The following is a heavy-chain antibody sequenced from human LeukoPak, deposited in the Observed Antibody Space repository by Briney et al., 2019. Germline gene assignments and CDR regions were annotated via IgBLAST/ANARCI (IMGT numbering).Heavy chain of an antibody. Sequence: PGGSLRLSCAASGFTFSSYAMSWVRQAPGKGLEWVGRIKSKTDGGTTDYAAPVKGRFTISRDDSKNTLYLQMNSLKTEDTAVYYCTTAASYVIGGAFDIWGQGTMVTVSS. J-gene: IGHJ3*02. D-gene: IGHD5-18*01. CDR3: TTAASYVIGGAFDI. V-gene: IGHV3-15*01. CDR1: GFTFSSYA. CDR2: IKSKTDGGTT.